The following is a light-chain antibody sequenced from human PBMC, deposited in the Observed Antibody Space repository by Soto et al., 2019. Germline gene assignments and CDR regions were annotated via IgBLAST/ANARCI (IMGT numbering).Light chain of an antibody. CDR2: EVS. CDR3: SSYTSSSLYV. J-gene: IGLJ1*01. V-gene: IGLV2-14*01. Sequence: QSALTQPASVSGSPGQSITISCTGTSSDVGGYNYVSWYQQHPGKAPKLMIYEVSSRPSGVSNRFSGSKSGNTASLTISGLQAEDEADYYCSSYTSSSLYVFGTGTKVTVL. CDR1: SSDVGGYNY.